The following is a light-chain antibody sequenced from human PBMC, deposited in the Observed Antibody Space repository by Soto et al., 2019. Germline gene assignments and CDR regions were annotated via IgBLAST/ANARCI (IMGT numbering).Light chain of an antibody. CDR3: CSYAGASTI. CDR2: EGT. V-gene: IGLV2-23*01. CDR1: SSDVGSYNL. Sequence: QSVLTQPASVSGSPGQSITISCTGTSSDVGSYNLVSWFQQHPGKVPKLIIYEGTERPSGVSNRFSASKSGNTASLTISGLQPEDEADYYCCSYAGASTIFGGGTKVTVL. J-gene: IGLJ2*01.